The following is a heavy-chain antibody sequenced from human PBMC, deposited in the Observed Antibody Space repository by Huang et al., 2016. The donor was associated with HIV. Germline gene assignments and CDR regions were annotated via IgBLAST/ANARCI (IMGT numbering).Heavy chain of an antibody. Sequence: EVQLLESGGGLGQPGGSLRLSCVASGFTFKNYAMSWVRQAAVKGLEGVSSINGNGVSIFYADAVKGRFTVSRDNSNNTLYLRLNSLRGEDTAIYYCVKDQFYYDSSGYIFDHWGHGSLVTVSS. D-gene: IGHD3-22*01. V-gene: IGHV3-23*01. CDR3: VKDQFYYDSSGYIFDH. CDR2: INGNGVSI. J-gene: IGHJ4*01. CDR1: GFTFKNYA.